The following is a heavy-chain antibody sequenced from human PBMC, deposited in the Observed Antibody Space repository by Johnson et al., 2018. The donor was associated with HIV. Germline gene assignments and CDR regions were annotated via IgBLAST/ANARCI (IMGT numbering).Heavy chain of an antibody. J-gene: IGHJ3*02. CDR2: ISSSGSTI. V-gene: IGHV3-48*02. CDR1: GFTFSSYA. D-gene: IGHD3-3*01. Sequence: VQLVESGGGVVQPGRSLRLSCAASGFTFSSYAMHWVRQAPGKGLEWVSYISSSGSTIYYADSVKGRFTISRDNAKNSLYLQMNSLRDEDTAVYYCAKRGRTYYDFWSGYSGDAFDIWGQGTMVTVSS. CDR3: AKRGRTYYDFWSGYSGDAFDI.